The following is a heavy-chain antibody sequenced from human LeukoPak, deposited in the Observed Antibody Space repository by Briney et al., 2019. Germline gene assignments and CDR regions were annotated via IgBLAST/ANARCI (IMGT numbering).Heavy chain of an antibody. J-gene: IGHJ4*02. CDR3: ARRVDSYWFFDY. CDR2: IYPGDSDT. Sequence: GESLKISCKGSGYSFTSYWINWVRQMPGKGLEWMGIIYPGDSDTRYIPSFQGQVTISADKSINTAYLQWSSLKASDTAMYYCARRVDSYWFFDYWGQGTLVTVSS. CDR1: GYSFTSYW. D-gene: IGHD1-26*01. V-gene: IGHV5-51*01.